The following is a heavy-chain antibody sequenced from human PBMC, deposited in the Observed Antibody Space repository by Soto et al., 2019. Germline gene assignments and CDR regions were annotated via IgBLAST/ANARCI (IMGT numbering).Heavy chain of an antibody. Sequence: GESLKISCAASGFTFSSNAMSWVRQAPGKGLEWVSAVSGSGSSTYYADSVKGRFTISRDNSKNTLYLQMNSLRAEDTAVYYCARGRGALPSAPYYYYMDVWGKGTTVTVSS. CDR3: ARGRGALPSAPYYYYMDV. V-gene: IGHV3-23*01. J-gene: IGHJ6*03. CDR2: VSGSGSST. D-gene: IGHD3-16*02. CDR1: GFTFSSNA.